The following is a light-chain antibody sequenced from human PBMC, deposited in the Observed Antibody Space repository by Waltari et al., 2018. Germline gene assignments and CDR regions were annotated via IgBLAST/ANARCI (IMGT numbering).Light chain of an antibody. Sequence: QLVLTQSPSASASLGAPVKLTCPRSSGHSSNVIAWLQQQPEKGPRYLMKVNSDGSHSKGDEIPDRFSGSSSGAERYLTISSLQSEDEADYYCQTGGHGTWVFGGGTKLTVL. J-gene: IGLJ3*02. CDR1: SGHSSNV. V-gene: IGLV4-69*01. CDR2: VNSDGSH. CDR3: QTGGHGTWV.